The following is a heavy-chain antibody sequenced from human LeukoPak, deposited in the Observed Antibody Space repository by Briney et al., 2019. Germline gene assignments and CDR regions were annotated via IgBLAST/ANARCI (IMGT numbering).Heavy chain of an antibody. CDR3: ARDPRWSSFGEPYFDY. CDR2: IIPTFGTA. Sequence: ASVKVSCKASGGTFSSYAISWVRQAPGQGLEWMGGIIPTFGTANYAQKFQGRVTITADESTSTAYMELSSLRSEDTAVYYCARDPRWSSFGEPYFDYWGQGTLVTVSS. V-gene: IGHV1-69*13. CDR1: GGTFSSYA. D-gene: IGHD3-10*01. J-gene: IGHJ4*02.